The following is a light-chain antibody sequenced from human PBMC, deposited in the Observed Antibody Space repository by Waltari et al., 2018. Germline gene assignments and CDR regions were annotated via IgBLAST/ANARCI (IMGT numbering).Light chain of an antibody. V-gene: IGKV1-5*03. CDR2: KAS. CDR1: QTISTW. CDR3: QQYNIYST. J-gene: IGKJ1*01. Sequence: DIQMIQSPSTLSASVGDSVSITSRASQTISTWLAWYQQKPGKAPKLLIYKASSLQSGVPSRFTGSGSGTEFTLTISSLQPDDFATYYCQQYNIYSTFGQGTKVEI.